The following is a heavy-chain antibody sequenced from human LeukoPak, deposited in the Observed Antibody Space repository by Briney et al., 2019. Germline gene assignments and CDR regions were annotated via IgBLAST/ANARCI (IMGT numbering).Heavy chain of an antibody. Sequence: GGSLRLSCAASGFTFSSYSMNWVRQAPGKGLEWVSSISSSGSYIYYADLLKGRFTISRDNSKNTLYLQMNSLRAEDTAVYYCASRGITGTTSYNYFDPWGQGTLVTVSS. J-gene: IGHJ5*02. CDR3: ASRGITGTTSYNYFDP. CDR2: ISSSGSYI. CDR1: GFTFSSYS. V-gene: IGHV3-21*01. D-gene: IGHD1-7*01.